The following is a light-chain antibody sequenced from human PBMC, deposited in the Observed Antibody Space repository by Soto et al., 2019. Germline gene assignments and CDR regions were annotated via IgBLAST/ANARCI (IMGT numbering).Light chain of an antibody. CDR1: QSICSW. CDR3: QQYDTYPYT. V-gene: IGKV1-5*03. J-gene: IGKJ2*01. CDR2: KAS. Sequence: DIQMTQSPSTLSASVGDRVTITCRASQSICSWLAWYQQKPGKAPKLLIYKASSLESGVPSRFSGSGSGTEFTLTISSLQPDDFATYYCQQYDTYPYTFGQGTKLELK.